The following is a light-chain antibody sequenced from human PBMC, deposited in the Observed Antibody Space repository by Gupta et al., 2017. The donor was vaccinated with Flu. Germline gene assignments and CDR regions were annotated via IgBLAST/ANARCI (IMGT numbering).Light chain of an antibody. Sequence: QSVLTQPPSAHGTPGQRVTVSCSGSSSNIGINVVNWYQQFPGTSPKLLIYNNDRRPSGVPDRFSGSKSGTSASLPTTGLQSSDDAAYYCAASCDSRSGLVFGGGTKLTVL. CDR2: NND. V-gene: IGLV1-44*01. CDR1: SSNIGINV. J-gene: IGLJ3*02. CDR3: AASCDSRSGLV.